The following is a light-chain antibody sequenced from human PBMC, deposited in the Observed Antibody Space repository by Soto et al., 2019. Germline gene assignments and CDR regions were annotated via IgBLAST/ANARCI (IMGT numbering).Light chain of an antibody. CDR3: QHCDVYWT. CDR1: PNINNL. J-gene: IGKJ1*01. CDR2: KAS. Sequence: IQMTQSPSTLSASVGDRVTIALRASPNINNLLAWYQQKTGKTPNVLIYKASSLESGVPSRFSGSGTGTDFTITISSMQPEDFATDDCQHCDVYWTFGHGTKVEIK. V-gene: IGKV1-5*03.